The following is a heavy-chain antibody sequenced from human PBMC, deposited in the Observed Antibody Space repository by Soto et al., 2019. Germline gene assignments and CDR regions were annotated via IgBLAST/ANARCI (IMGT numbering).Heavy chain of an antibody. Sequence: QITLKESGPTLVKPTQTLTLTCTFSGFSLSTSGVGVGWIRQPPGKALEWLALIYWDDDKRYSPSLKSRLTITKDTSKNQVVITMTNMDPVDTATSYCAHTSVYGSGKGGFDPWGQGTLVTVSS. V-gene: IGHV2-5*02. D-gene: IGHD3-10*01. J-gene: IGHJ5*02. CDR2: IYWDDDK. CDR1: GFSLSTSGVG. CDR3: AHTSVYGSGKGGFDP.